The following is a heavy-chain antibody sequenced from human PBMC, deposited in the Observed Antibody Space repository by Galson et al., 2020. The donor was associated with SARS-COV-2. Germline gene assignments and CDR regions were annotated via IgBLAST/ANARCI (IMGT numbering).Heavy chain of an antibody. J-gene: IGHJ4*02. D-gene: IGHD1-26*01. Sequence: TGGSLRLSCAASGFTFSSYAIHWVRQAPGKGLEWVAVISYDGINKYYADSVKGRFTISRDNSKNTLYLQMNSLRAEDTAVYYCARKYSGSYRGYFDYWGQGTLVTVSS. CDR2: ISYDGINK. CDR1: GFTFSSYA. V-gene: IGHV3-30-3*01. CDR3: ARKYSGSYRGYFDY.